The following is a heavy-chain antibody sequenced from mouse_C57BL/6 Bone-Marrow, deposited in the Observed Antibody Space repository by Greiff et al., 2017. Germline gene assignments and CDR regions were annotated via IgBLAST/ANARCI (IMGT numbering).Heavy chain of an antibody. J-gene: IGHJ4*01. Sequence: QVQLQQPGAELVKPGASVKLSCKASGYTFTSYWMHWVKQRPGRGLEWIGRIDPNSGGTKYNEKFKSKATLTVDKPSSTAYMQLSSLTSEDSAVYYCARGYDYRLGYCYAMDYWGPGTSVTVSS. CDR1: GYTFTSYW. CDR3: ARGYDYRLGYCYAMDY. V-gene: IGHV1-72*01. CDR2: IDPNSGGT. D-gene: IGHD2-4*01.